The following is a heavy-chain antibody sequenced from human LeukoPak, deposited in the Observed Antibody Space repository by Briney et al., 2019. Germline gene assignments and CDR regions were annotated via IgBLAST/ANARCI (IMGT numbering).Heavy chain of an antibody. Sequence: GGSLRLSCAASGFTFSSYAMSWVRQAPGKGLEWVSAISGSGGSTYYADSVKGRFTISRDNSKNTLYLQMNSLRAEDTAVYYCAKDPSPVPAAVNFDYWGQGTLVTVPS. CDR1: GFTFSSYA. CDR2: ISGSGGST. D-gene: IGHD2-2*01. V-gene: IGHV3-23*01. J-gene: IGHJ4*02. CDR3: AKDPSPVPAAVNFDY.